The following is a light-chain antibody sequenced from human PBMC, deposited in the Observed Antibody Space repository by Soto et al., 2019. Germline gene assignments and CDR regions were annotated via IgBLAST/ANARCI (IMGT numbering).Light chain of an antibody. CDR3: KRYDTAKT. Sequence: ETVLTQSPGTLSLSPGERATLSCRASQNIHNNYLAWYQQKPGQAPRLRIYDISTRATGIPARFSGSGSGTDFTLTISRLEREDFAVYFCKRYDTAKTFGQGTKVEIK. V-gene: IGKV3-20*01. CDR1: QNIHNNY. CDR2: DIS. J-gene: IGKJ1*01.